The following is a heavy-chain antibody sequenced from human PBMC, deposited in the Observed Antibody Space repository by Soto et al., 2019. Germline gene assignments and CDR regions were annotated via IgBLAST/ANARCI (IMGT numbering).Heavy chain of an antibody. V-gene: IGHV3-33*01. D-gene: IGHD2-2*01. Sequence: GGSLRLSCAASGFTFSSYGMHWVRQAPGKGQEWVAVIWYDGSNKYYADSVKGRFTISRDNSKNTLYLQMNSLRAEDTAVYYCARDLAWISDIVVVPAAQRGITGTHFEYWGKGTLVTVSS. J-gene: IGHJ4*02. CDR3: ARDLAWISDIVVVPAAQRGITGTHFEY. CDR2: IWYDGSNK. CDR1: GFTFSSYG.